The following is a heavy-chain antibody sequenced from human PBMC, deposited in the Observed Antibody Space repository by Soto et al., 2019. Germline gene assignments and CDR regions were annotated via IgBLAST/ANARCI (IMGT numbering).Heavy chain of an antibody. Sequence: QVHLEESGPGLVKPSETLSLICTVSGGSLNNADYFWSWIRHHPENGLEWIGYIYYSGSTRYNPSFKTRANLSIGTYKNQCSLRLKSVTVADTAVYFCARDADYGGSRGGMDVWGRGTAVTVSS. CDR3: ARDADYGGSRGGMDV. CDR2: IYYSGST. CDR1: GGSLNNADYF. D-gene: IGHD4-17*01. V-gene: IGHV4-31*03. J-gene: IGHJ6*02.